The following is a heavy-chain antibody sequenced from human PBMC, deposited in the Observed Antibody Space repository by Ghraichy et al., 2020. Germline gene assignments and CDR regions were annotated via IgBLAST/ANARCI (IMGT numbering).Heavy chain of an antibody. D-gene: IGHD3-10*01. Sequence: SETLSLTCAVYGGSFSGYYWSWIRQPPGKGLEWIGEINHSGSTNYNPSLKSQVTISVDTSKNQFSLKLSSVTAADTAVYYCARGYYYGSGSQWGQGTLVTVSS. V-gene: IGHV4-34*01. CDR1: GGSFSGYY. CDR3: ARGYYYGSGSQ. J-gene: IGHJ4*02. CDR2: INHSGST.